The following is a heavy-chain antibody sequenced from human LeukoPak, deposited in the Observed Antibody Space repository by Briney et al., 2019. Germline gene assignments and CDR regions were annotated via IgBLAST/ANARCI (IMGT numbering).Heavy chain of an antibody. J-gene: IGHJ3*02. CDR3: ARALYPASNDAFDI. CDR2: ISSSSSTI. D-gene: IGHD3-16*01. Sequence: GGSLRLSCAASGFTFSSYSMNWVRQAPGKGLEWASYISSSSSTIYYADSVKGRFTISRDNAKNSLYLQMNSLRAEDTAVYYCARALYPASNDAFDIRGQGTMVTVSP. CDR1: GFTFSSYS. V-gene: IGHV3-48*01.